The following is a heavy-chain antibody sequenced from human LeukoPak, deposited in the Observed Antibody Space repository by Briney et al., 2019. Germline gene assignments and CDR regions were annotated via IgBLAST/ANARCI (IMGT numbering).Heavy chain of an antibody. J-gene: IGHJ4*02. CDR2: INSDGRST. CDR1: GFTFSSYW. Sequence: SGGSLRLSCAASGFTFSSYWMHWVRQAPGKGLVWVSRINSDGRSTSFADSVKGRFTISRDNAKNTLYLQMNSLRVEDTAVYYCARGYGSGSSHLGYWGQGTLVTVSS. D-gene: IGHD3-10*01. CDR3: ARGYGSGSSHLGY. V-gene: IGHV3-74*01.